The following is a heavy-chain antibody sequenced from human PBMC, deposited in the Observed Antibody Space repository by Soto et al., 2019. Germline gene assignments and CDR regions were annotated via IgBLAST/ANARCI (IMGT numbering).Heavy chain of an antibody. J-gene: IGHJ4*02. CDR1: GFALNDYN. V-gene: IGHV3-48*01. D-gene: IGHD2-21*01. CDR3: ARDWAYSFDY. CDR2: ISGSSGAT. Sequence: EVQLVESGGGLVQPGGSLRLSCAASGFALNDYNMKWVRQAPGKGLEWVSDISGSSGATYYAGSVKGRFTISRDNAKNSLYLQMNDLRVEDTAIYYCARDWAYSFDYWGQGTLVTVSS.